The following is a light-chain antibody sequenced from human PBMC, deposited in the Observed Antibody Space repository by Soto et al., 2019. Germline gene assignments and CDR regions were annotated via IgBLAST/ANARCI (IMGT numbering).Light chain of an antibody. CDR1: QSISSY. J-gene: IGKJ1*01. V-gene: IGKV1-39*01. Sequence: DIQMTQSPSSLSASVGDRVTITCRARQSISSYLNWYQQKPGKAPKLLIYAASSLQSGVPSRFSGSGSGTDFTLTIRSLQPEDFATYYCQQSYSTPWTFGQGTQVEIK. CDR2: AAS. CDR3: QQSYSTPWT.